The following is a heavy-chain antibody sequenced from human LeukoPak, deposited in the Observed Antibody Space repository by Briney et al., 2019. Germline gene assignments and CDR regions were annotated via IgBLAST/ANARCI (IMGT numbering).Heavy chain of an antibody. V-gene: IGHV4-34*01. J-gene: IGHJ4*02. D-gene: IGHD3-10*01. CDR1: GGSFSGYY. CDR3: GRGKSYYNEIDY. CDR2: INHSGSN. Sequence: SETLSLTCAVSGGSFSGYYWRWIRQPPGKGLEWIGGINHSGSNNYNPTVKSRVTISVDTSKNQFTLKLSSVAAADTAVYYCGRGKSYYNEIDYWGQGTLVTVSS.